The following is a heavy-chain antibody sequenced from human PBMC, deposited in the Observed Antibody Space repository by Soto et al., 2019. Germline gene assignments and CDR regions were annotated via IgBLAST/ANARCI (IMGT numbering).Heavy chain of an antibody. CDR1: GYTFTSYC. D-gene: IGHD3-22*01. Sequence: ASVKVSCEASGYTFTSYCISWVLEAPGQGLEWTGWISAYNGNTNYAQKLQGRVTMTTDTSTSTAYMELRSLRSDDTAVYYCARDRSYYYDSSGYYYSGFDYWGQGTLVTVSS. V-gene: IGHV1-18*04. CDR2: ISAYNGNT. CDR3: ARDRSYYYDSSGYYYSGFDY. J-gene: IGHJ4*02.